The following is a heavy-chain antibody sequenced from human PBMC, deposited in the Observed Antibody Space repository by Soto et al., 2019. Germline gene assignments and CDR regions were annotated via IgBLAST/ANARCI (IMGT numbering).Heavy chain of an antibody. CDR1: GFTLSDYW. D-gene: IGHD3-3*01. Sequence: GSLRLSCAASGFTLSDYWMHWVRQVPGEGLVWVSAISGSGGSTYYADSVKGRFTISRDNSKNTLYLQMNSLRAEDTAVYYCAKGPITIFGRYYWGQGTLVTVSS. V-gene: IGHV3-23*01. CDR3: AKGPITIFGRYY. CDR2: ISGSGGST. J-gene: IGHJ4*02.